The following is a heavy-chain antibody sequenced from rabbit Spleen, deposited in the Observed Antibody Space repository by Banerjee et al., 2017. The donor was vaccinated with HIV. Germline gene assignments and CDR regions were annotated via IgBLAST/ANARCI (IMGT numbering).Heavy chain of an antibody. D-gene: IGHD2-1*01. V-gene: IGHV1S45*01. CDR3: ARKYNAYDYLAL. CDR1: GFDFSSSYY. J-gene: IGHJ6*01. Sequence: QEQLKESGGGLVQPGGSLKLSCKASGFDFSSSYYMCWVRQAPGKGLEWIACIYAGSSGSTYYANWAKGRFTVSKTSSTTVTLQMTSLTAADTATYFCARKYNAYDYLALWGPGTLVTVS. CDR2: IYAGSSGST.